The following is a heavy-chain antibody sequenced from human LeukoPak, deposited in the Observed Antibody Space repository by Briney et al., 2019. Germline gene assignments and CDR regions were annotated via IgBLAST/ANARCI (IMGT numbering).Heavy chain of an antibody. CDR1: GGSFGGYY. J-gene: IGHJ6*02. V-gene: IGHV4-34*01. Sequence: SETLSLTCAVYGGSFGGYYWSWIRQPPGKGLEWIGEINHSGSTNYNPSLKSRVTISVDTSKNQFSLKLSSVTAADTAVYYCARQSVSYYGMDVWGQGTTVTVSS. CDR2: INHSGST. CDR3: ARQSVSYYGMDV.